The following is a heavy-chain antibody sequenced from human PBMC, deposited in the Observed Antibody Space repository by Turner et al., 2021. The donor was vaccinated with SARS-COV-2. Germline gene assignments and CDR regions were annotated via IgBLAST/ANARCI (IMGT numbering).Heavy chain of an antibody. J-gene: IGHJ6*02. CDR1: GGSISSKS. CDR3: ARQQGSGSGYDHGMNV. D-gene: IGHD2-15*01. V-gene: IGHV4-59*08. Sequence: QVQLQESGPGLVRPSETLSLTCTVSGGSISSKSWSWIRQSPGRGLEWIGYFYKIGSIDYNPSLRSRVTISVDTSKNQLSLNLISVTAADTAVYYCARQQGSGSGYDHGMNVWGQGTAVIVSS. CDR2: FYKIGSI.